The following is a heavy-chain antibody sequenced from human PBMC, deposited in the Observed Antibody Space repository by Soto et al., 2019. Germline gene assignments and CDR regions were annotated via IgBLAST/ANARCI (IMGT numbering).Heavy chain of an antibody. CDR2: IWYDGSNK. J-gene: IGHJ6*02. CDR1: GFTFSSYG. V-gene: IGHV3-33*01. Sequence: QVQLMESGGGVVQPGRSLRLSCAASGFTFSSYGMHWVRQAPGKGLEWVAVIWYDGSNKYYADSVKGRFTISRDNSKNTLYLQMNSLRAEDTALYYCVRDGLLEWLLSHGMDVWGQGTTVTVSS. D-gene: IGHD3-3*01. CDR3: VRDGLLEWLLSHGMDV.